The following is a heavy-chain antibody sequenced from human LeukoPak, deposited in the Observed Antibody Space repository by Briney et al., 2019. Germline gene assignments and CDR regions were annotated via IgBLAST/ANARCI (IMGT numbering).Heavy chain of an antibody. Sequence: GASVKVSCKASGGTFSSYAISWVRQAPGQGLEWMGGIIPIFGTANYAQKFQGRVTITADESTSTAYMELSSLRSEDTAVYYCAKDVEQIWIHYFDYWGQGTLVTVSS. D-gene: IGHD5-18*01. CDR2: IIPIFGTA. V-gene: IGHV1-69*13. J-gene: IGHJ4*02. CDR1: GGTFSSYA. CDR3: AKDVEQIWIHYFDY.